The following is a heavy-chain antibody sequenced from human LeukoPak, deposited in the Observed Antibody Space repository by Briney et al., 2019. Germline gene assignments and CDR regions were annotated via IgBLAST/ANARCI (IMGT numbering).Heavy chain of an antibody. J-gene: IGHJ4*02. Sequence: PSQTLSLTCTVSGGSISSGHYYWSWIRQPPGKGLEWLGYIYYSGITYYNTSLKSRVTISVDTSKTQFSMKLSAVPAAATTVYYCDRGGFGRGFGERTIENELDYWGQGTLVTVSS. CDR2: IYYSGIT. CDR3: DRGGFGRGFGERTIENELDY. CDR1: GGSISSGHYY. V-gene: IGHV4-30-4*08. D-gene: IGHD3-10*01.